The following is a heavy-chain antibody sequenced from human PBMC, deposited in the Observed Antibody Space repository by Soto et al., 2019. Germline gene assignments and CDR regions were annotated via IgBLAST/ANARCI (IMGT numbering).Heavy chain of an antibody. CDR3: AREDGDFWSGYYSGGAFDY. V-gene: IGHV3-30-3*01. CDR1: GFTFSSYA. J-gene: IGHJ4*02. CDR2: ISYDGSNK. Sequence: HPGGSLRLSCAASGFTFSSYAMHWVRQAPGKGLDWVAVISYDGSNKYYAGSVKGRFTISRDNSKNTLYLQMNSLRAEDTAVYYCAREDGDFWSGYYSGGAFDYWGQGTLVTVSS. D-gene: IGHD3-3*01.